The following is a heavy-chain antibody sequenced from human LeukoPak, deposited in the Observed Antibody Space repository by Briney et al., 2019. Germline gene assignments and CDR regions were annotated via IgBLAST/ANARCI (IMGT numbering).Heavy chain of an antibody. D-gene: IGHD3-10*01. CDR2: ISDRGGIT. CDR1: GFTFSTFA. CDR3: AKKRSAMVRGGESFDF. V-gene: IGHV3-23*01. J-gene: IGHJ3*01. Sequence: GGSLRLSCAASGFTFSTFAMIWVRQPPRKGLEWVSTISDRGGITHYADSVKGRFTISRDNSKNTLYLQMSSLRAEDTAVYYCAKKRSAMVRGGESFDFWGQGTMVTVSS.